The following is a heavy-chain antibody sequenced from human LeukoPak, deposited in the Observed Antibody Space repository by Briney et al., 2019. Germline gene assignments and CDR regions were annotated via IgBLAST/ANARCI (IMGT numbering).Heavy chain of an antibody. Sequence: SVKVSCKASGYTFTSNYIHWVRQAPGQGLEWMGGIIPTFGTANYAQKFQGRVTITADESTSTAYMELSSLRSEDTAVYYCAREVGPNYYYYGMDVWGQGTTVTVSS. CDR1: GYTFTSNY. CDR2: IIPTFGTA. V-gene: IGHV1-69*13. CDR3: AREVGPNYYYYGMDV. J-gene: IGHJ6*02.